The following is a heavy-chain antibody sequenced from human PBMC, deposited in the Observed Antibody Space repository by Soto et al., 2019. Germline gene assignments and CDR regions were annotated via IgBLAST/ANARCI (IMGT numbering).Heavy chain of an antibody. J-gene: IGHJ3*02. Sequence: GASVKVSWKASGYTFTSYYMHWVRQAPGQGLEWMGIINPSGGSTSYAQKFQGRVTMTRDTSTSTVYMELSSLRSEDTAVYYCARDGPQDAFAIWGQGTMVTVSS. CDR2: INPSGGST. CDR1: GYTFTSYY. V-gene: IGHV1-46*03. CDR3: ARDGPQDAFAI.